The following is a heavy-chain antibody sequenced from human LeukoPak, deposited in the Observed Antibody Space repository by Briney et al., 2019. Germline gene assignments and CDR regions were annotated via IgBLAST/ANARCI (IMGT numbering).Heavy chain of an antibody. CDR2: ISNDERNK. J-gene: IGHJ4*02. V-gene: IGHV3-30*18. CDR1: GFTFSSNG. D-gene: IGHD6-13*01. CDR3: AKDRSSSWSFDY. Sequence: GGSLRLSCAASGFTFSSNGMHWVRQAPGKGLGWVAVISNDERNKDYADSVKGRFTISRDNSKNTLYLQMNTLRAEDTAVYYCAKDRSSSWSFDYWGQGTLVTVSS.